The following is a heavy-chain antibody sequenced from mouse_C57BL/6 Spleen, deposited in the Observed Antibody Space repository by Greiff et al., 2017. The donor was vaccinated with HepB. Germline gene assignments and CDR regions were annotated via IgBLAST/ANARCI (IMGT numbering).Heavy chain of an antibody. CDR2: INPNNGGT. Sequence: VQLQQSGPELVKPGASVKMSCKASGYTFTDYNMHWVKQSHGKSLEWIGYINPNNGGTSYNQKFKGKATLTVNKSSSTAYMELRSLTSEDSAVYDYDREGRGGLRCYFDVWGTGTTVTVSS. CDR3: DREGRGGLRCYFDV. V-gene: IGHV1-22*01. J-gene: IGHJ1*03. D-gene: IGHD2-4*01. CDR1: GYTFTDYN.